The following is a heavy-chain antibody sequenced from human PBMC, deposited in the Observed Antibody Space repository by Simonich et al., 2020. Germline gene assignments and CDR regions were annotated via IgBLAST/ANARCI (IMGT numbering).Heavy chain of an antibody. CDR1: GFTFSSYW. D-gene: IGHD7-27*01. V-gene: IGHV3-7*01. J-gene: IGHJ6*03. Sequence: EVQLVESGGGLVQPGGSLRLSCAASGFTFSSYWMSWVRQAPGKGLGWVANIKQDGSGKYYVDSVKGRFTISRDNAKNSLYLQMNSLRAEDTAVYYCARDGLGTAYYYYMDVWGKGTTVTVSS. CDR3: ARDGLGTAYYYYMDV. CDR2: IKQDGSGK.